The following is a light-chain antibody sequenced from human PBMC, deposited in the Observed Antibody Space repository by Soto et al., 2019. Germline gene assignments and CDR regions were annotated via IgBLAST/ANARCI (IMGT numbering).Light chain of an antibody. J-gene: IGLJ1*01. CDR2: HVS. Sequence: QPALTQPASVSGSPGQSITISCTGTSSDFGGYNYVSWYQQYPGKVPKLLIYHVSNRPSGVSNRFSGSKSGNTASLTISGLQAEDEADYFCTSFTGDNLYVFGTGTKVTVL. V-gene: IGLV2-14*03. CDR1: SSDFGGYNY. CDR3: TSFTGDNLYV.